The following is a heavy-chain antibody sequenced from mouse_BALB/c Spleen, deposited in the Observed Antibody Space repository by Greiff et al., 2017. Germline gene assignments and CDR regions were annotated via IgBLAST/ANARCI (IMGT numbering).Heavy chain of an antibody. J-gene: IGHJ4*01. V-gene: IGHV1S56*01. CDR1: GYTFTSYD. CDR3: ARREGYGLYYAMDY. Sequence: VQLQHSGPELVKPGALVKISCKASGYTFTSYDINWVKQRPGQGLEWIGWIYPGDGSTKYNEKFKGKATLTADKSSSTAYMQLSSLTSENSAVYFCARREGYGLYYAMDYWGQGTSVTVSS. CDR2: IYPGDGST. D-gene: IGHD3-1*01.